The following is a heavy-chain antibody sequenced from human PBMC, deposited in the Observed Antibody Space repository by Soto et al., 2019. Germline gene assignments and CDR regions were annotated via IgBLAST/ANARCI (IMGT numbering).Heavy chain of an antibody. CDR3: ARAADYYGSGSQPPNSYYYYYGMDV. CDR1: GGTFSSYA. D-gene: IGHD3-10*01. J-gene: IGHJ6*02. V-gene: IGHV1-69*13. CDR2: IIPIFGTA. Sequence: SVKVSCKASGGTFSSYAISWVRQAPGQGLEWMGGIIPIFGTANYAQKFRGRVTITADESTSTAYMELSSPRSEDTAVYYCARAADYYGSGSQPPNSYYYYYGMDVWGQGTTVTVSS.